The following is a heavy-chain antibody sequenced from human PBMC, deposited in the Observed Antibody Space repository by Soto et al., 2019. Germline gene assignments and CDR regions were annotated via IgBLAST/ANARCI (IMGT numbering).Heavy chain of an antibody. V-gene: IGHV1-18*01. D-gene: IGHD3-16*01. CDR1: GYTFIRYG. Sequence: QVQLAQSANEVKKPGASVRVSCKAAGYTFIRYGIAWVRQAPGQGLEWMGWISPYNDYTVYAQKFQGRVRRTADTSTRPVYKNLRGLKSDDTAVYYCARGGYYDNSWGKLSHYGLDVWGKGTSVSVSS. CDR3: ARGGYYDNSWGKLSHYGLDV. CDR2: ISPYNDYT. J-gene: IGHJ6*04.